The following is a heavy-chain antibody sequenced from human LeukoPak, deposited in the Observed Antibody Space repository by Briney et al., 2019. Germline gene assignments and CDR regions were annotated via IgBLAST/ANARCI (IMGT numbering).Heavy chain of an antibody. CDR3: ARDPPTGAGGFDI. CDR2: SQYSGNA. V-gene: IGHV4-31*03. D-gene: IGHD4-23*01. Sequence: SETLSLTCTVSGASIRSGANYWSWIRQHPGKGLEWIGCSQYSGNAHYNPYLRSRVTISVDTSENQFSLKLSSVTAADTAVYYCARDPPTGAGGFDIWGQGTMVTVSS. CDR1: GASIRSGANY. J-gene: IGHJ3*02.